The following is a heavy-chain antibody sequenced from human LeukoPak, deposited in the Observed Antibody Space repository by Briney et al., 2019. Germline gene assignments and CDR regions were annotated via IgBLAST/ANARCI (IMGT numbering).Heavy chain of an antibody. CDR1: GFTFSRYG. CDR3: AKDASYSFDY. Sequence: GASLRLSCAASGFTFSRYGMYWVRQAPGKGLEWVAFIRYDGSNKYYADSVKGRFTISRDNSKNTLYLQMNSLRAEDTAVYYCAKDASYSFDYWGQGTLATVSS. V-gene: IGHV3-30*02. CDR2: IRYDGSNK. J-gene: IGHJ4*02.